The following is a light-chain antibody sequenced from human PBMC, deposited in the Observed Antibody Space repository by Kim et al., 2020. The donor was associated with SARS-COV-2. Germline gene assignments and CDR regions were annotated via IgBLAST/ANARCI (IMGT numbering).Light chain of an antibody. CDR3: RQTYSPPST. CDR1: QSISTY. J-gene: IGKJ1*01. CDR2: ATF. Sequence: ASCGDRVTITCRATQSISTYLSWYQQKEGEAPKHLIYATFNLQRGVPSRFSGSGSGSDFTLTISSMQPGNFATDYCRQTYSPPSTIGQGTKVDIK. V-gene: IGKV1-39*01.